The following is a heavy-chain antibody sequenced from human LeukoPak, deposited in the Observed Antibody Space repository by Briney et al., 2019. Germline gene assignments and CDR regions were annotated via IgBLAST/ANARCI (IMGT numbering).Heavy chain of an antibody. J-gene: IGHJ4*02. V-gene: IGHV4-34*01. D-gene: IGHD2-8*01. CDR2: INHSGST. Sequence: ETLSLTCAVYGGSFSGYYWSWIRQPPGKGLEWIGEINHSGSTNYNPSLKSRVTISVDTSKNQFSLKLSSVTAADTAVYYCARISGRRHWGLMVYANLIYYFDYWGQGTLVTVSS. CDR1: GGSFSGYY. CDR3: ARISGRRHWGLMVYANLIYYFDY.